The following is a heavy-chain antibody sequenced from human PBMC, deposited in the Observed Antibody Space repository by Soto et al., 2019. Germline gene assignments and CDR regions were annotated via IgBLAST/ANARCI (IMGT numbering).Heavy chain of an antibody. CDR2: ISADGAGT. D-gene: IGHD6-13*01. J-gene: IGHJ4*02. Sequence: PGGSLRLSCAASGFTFNTYAINWVRQAPGKGLEWVSAISADGAGTYYADSVKGRFTISRDNSKNTLSLQMNSLRAEDTAIFYCARISSSSCTDYWGQGTLVTVSS. V-gene: IGHV3-23*01. CDR3: ARISSSSCTDY. CDR1: GFTFNTYA.